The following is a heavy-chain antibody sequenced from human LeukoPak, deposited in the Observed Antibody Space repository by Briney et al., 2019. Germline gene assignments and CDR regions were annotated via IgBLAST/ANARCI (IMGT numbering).Heavy chain of an antibody. CDR1: GFSVSSNY. Sequence: GGSLRLSCAASGFSVSSNYMSWVRQAPGKGLEWVSVIYSGGTTYYADSVKGRFTISRDNSKNTLYLQMNSLTADDTAMYYCVNGDQRESWGQGTRVTVSS. J-gene: IGHJ1*01. CDR2: IYSGGTT. D-gene: IGHD4-17*01. V-gene: IGHV3-53*01. CDR3: VNGDQRES.